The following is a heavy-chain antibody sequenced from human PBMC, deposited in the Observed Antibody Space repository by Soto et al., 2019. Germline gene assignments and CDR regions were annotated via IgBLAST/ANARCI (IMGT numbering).Heavy chain of an antibody. V-gene: IGHV1-3*01. D-gene: IGHD3-22*01. CDR3: AENPQYYDTTGYCLDN. J-gene: IGHJ4*02. CDR2: INPDNGHT. Sequence: ASVKVSCKASGYTFTSFAIHWVRQAPGQRPEWMGWINPDNGHTRYSQKFQGRVTITRDTSASAAYMELSSLRSDDTAVYYCAENPQYYDTTGYCLDNWGQGTLVTVSS. CDR1: GYTFTSFA.